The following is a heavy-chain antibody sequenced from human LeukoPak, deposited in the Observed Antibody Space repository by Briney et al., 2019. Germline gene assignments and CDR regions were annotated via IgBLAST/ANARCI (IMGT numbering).Heavy chain of an antibody. J-gene: IGHJ3*02. CDR1: GYTFTSYA. Sequence: ASVKVSCKASGYTFTSYAMHWVRQAPGQRLEWMGWINAGNGNTKYSQKFQGRVTMTRDTSTSTVYMELSSLRSEDTAVYYCAREIIRNYYDSSGPMAFDIWGQGTMVTVSS. D-gene: IGHD3-22*01. CDR3: AREIIRNYYDSSGPMAFDI. V-gene: IGHV1-3*01. CDR2: INAGNGNT.